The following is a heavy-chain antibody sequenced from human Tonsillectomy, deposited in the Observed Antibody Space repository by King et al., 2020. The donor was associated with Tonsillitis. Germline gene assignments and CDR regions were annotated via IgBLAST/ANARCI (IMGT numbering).Heavy chain of an antibody. J-gene: IGHJ6*03. CDR3: ARDLGGYGDYRYMDV. V-gene: IGHV3-72*01. D-gene: IGHD4-17*01. CDR1: GFTFIDHY. CDR2: TRNKANSYTT. Sequence: VQLVESGGGLVQPGGSLRLSCAASGFTFIDHYMDWVRQAPGKGLEWVGRTRNKANSYTTEYAASVKGRFTISRDDSKNSLYLQMNSLKTEDTAVYYCARDLGGYGDYRYMDVWSKGTTVTVSS.